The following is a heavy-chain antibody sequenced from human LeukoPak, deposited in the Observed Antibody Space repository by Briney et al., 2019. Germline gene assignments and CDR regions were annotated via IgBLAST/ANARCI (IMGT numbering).Heavy chain of an antibody. D-gene: IGHD1-1*01. V-gene: IGHV1-3*01. Sequence: ASVKVSCKASGYTFTSYAMHWVRQAPGQRLEWMGWINAGNGNTKYSQKFQGRVTITRDTSASTAYMELSSLRSEDTAVYYCASQRGGQLERRSLDYWGQGTLVTVSS. CDR2: INAGNGNT. CDR3: ASQRGGQLERRSLDY. CDR1: GYTFTSYA. J-gene: IGHJ4*02.